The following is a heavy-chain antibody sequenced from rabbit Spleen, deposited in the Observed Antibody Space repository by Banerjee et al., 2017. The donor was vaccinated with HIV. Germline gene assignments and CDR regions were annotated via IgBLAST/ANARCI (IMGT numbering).Heavy chain of an antibody. CDR2: IYVGSSGNA. V-gene: IGHV1S40*01. Sequence: QSLEESGGDLVKPGASLTLTCKASGINFSTNYYMCWVRQAPGKGLEWIACIYVGSSGNAYYASWAKGRFTISKTSSTTVTLQMTSLTAADTATYFCARDSAGYSGYGYAFETRMDLWGQGTLVTVS. CDR3: ARDSAGYSGYGYAFETRMDL. CDR1: GINFSTNYY. D-gene: IGHD6-1*01. J-gene: IGHJ3*01.